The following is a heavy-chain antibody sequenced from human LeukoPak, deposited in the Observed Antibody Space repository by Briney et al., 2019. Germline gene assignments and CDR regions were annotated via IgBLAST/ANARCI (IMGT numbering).Heavy chain of an antibody. CDR1: GYTFTSYY. Sequence: ASVKVFCKASGYTFTSYYMHWVRQAPGQGLEWMGIINPSGGSTSYAQKFQGRVTMTRDTSTSTVYMELSSLRSEDTAVYYCARDTSGYDFWSGPGDCGQGTLVTVSS. CDR3: ARDTSGYDFWSGPGD. D-gene: IGHD3-3*01. V-gene: IGHV1-46*01. J-gene: IGHJ4*02. CDR2: INPSGGST.